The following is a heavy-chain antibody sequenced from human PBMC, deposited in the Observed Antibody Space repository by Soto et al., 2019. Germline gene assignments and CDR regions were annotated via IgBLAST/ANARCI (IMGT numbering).Heavy chain of an antibody. D-gene: IGHD5-18*01. V-gene: IGHV1-69*13. CDR3: ARGGVEIVDTAMAQYYFDY. Sequence: SVKVSCKASGGTFSSYAISWVRQAPGQGLEWMGGIIPIFGTANYAQKFQGRVTITADESTSTAYMELSSLRSEDTAVYYCARGGVEIVDTAMAQYYFDYWGQGTLVTVSS. J-gene: IGHJ4*02. CDR1: GGTFSSYA. CDR2: IIPIFGTA.